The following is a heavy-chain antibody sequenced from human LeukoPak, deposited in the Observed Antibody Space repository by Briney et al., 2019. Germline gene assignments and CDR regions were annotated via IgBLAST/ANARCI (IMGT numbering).Heavy chain of an antibody. D-gene: IGHD2-15*01. J-gene: IGHJ5*02. V-gene: IGHV4-59*11. CDR2: IYYSGST. Sequence: SETLSLTCTVSGGSISSHYWSWIRQPPGKGLEWIGYIYYSGSTNYNPSLKSRVTISVDTSKNQFSLKLSSVTAADTAVYYCARGLNYCRGFDPWGQGTLVTVSS. CDR1: GGSISSHY. CDR3: ARGLNYCRGFDP.